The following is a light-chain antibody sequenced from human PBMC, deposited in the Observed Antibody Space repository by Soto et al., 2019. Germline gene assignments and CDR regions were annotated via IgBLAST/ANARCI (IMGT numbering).Light chain of an antibody. Sequence: EIVLTQSPGTLSLSPGERATLSCRASQTVYSTYLAWYQQKPGQPPRVLIYDASSRATGIPDRFSGSGSGTDFTLTISRLEPEDFAVYYCQQYGTSPKTFGQGTKVEIK. CDR3: QQYGTSPKT. V-gene: IGKV3-20*01. CDR2: DAS. CDR1: QTVYSTY. J-gene: IGKJ1*01.